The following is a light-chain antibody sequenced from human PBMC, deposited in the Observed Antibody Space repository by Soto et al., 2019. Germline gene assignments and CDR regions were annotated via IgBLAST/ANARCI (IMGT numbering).Light chain of an antibody. CDR2: EVS. J-gene: IGLJ3*02. Sequence: QSALTQPPSVSGSPGQSVTISYTGTSSDVGSYNRVSWYQQPPGTAPKLMIYEVSNRPSGVPDRFSGSKSGNTASLTISGLQAEDEGDYYCSSYTSSSTFLWVFGGGTKLTVL. CDR3: SSYTSSSTFLWV. CDR1: SSDVGSYNR. V-gene: IGLV2-18*02.